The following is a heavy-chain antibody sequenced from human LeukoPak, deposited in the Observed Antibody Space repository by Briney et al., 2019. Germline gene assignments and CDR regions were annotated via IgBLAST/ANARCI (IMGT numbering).Heavy chain of an antibody. Sequence: SETLSLTCAIYSESFSGYFWSWIRQPPGKGLEWIGEINYSGSTNYNPSLKSRGTIAVDTSKTHFSLKLSSVTAADTAVYYCARGRHYYGSGSYSPRFDPWGQGTLVTVSS. CDR2: INYSGST. CDR1: SESFSGYF. CDR3: ARGRHYYGSGSYSPRFDP. V-gene: IGHV4-34*01. D-gene: IGHD3-10*01. J-gene: IGHJ5*02.